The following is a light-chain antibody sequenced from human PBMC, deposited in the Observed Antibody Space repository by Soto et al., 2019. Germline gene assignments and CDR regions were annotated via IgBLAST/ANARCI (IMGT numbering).Light chain of an antibody. CDR3: QQYNNWPPWT. CDR1: QSVSSN. J-gene: IGKJ1*01. V-gene: IGKV3-15*01. CDR2: GAS. Sequence: EIVMTQCPATLSVSPGERATLSCRASQSVSSNLAWYQQKPGQAPRLLIYGASTRATGIPARFSGSGSGTEFTLTISSLQSEDFAVYYCQQYNNWPPWTFGQGT.